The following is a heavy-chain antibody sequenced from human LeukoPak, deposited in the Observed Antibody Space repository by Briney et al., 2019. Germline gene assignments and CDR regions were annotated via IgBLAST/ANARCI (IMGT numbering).Heavy chain of an antibody. V-gene: IGHV4-4*02. CDR3: ARENYYDSSGNQNFDY. J-gene: IGHJ4*02. D-gene: IGHD3-22*01. CDR1: GGSISSSNW. CDR2: IYHSGST. Sequence: PSGTLSLTCAVSGGSISSSNWWSWVRQPPGKGLEWIGEIYHSGSTNYNPSLKSRVTISVDKSKNQFSLKLSSVTAADTAVYYSARENYYDSSGNQNFDYWGQGTLVTVSS.